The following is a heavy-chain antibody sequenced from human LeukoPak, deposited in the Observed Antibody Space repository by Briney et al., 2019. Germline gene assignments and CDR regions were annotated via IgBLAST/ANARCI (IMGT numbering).Heavy chain of an antibody. Sequence: SETVSLTCTVSGGSISSSSYYWGWIRQPPGKGLEWIGYVDHTGSTKFNPSLNGRVSISRDTSNNFFSLRLRSVTAADTAVYFCARGRVSSSTWYSTYYYFFYMDFWGKGTTVTVSS. D-gene: IGHD4-11*01. CDR2: VDHTGST. CDR3: ARGRVSSSTWYSTYYYFFYMDF. CDR1: GGSISSSSYY. V-gene: IGHV4-61*03. J-gene: IGHJ6*03.